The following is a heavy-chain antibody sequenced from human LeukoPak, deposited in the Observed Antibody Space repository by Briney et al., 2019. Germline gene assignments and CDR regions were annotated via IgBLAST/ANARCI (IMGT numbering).Heavy chain of an antibody. CDR1: GGSISSSSYY. V-gene: IGHV4-39*01. CDR3: AGFYGSGRYYFHY. Sequence: SETLSLTCTVSGGSISSSSYYWGWSRQPPGKGLEWIGSIYYSGSTYYNPSLKSRVTISVDTSKNQFFLKLSSVTAADTAVYYCAGFYGSGRYYFHYWGQGTLVTVSS. CDR2: IYYSGST. D-gene: IGHD3-10*01. J-gene: IGHJ4*02.